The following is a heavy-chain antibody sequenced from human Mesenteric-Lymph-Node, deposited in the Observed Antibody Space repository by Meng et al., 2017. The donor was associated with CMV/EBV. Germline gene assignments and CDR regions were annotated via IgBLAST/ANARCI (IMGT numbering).Heavy chain of an antibody. CDR1: GGLFTGQS. CDR2: VSRREGT. V-gene: IGHV4-34*01. J-gene: IGHJ4*02. Sequence: VYGGLFTGQSCSWIRQPPTKGLGWIGEVSRREGTNYRPSLRSRVSISVDTSKNHFSLMMTSMTAADTAVYFCACGPWNYDYWGQGTLVTVSS. D-gene: IGHD1-1*01. CDR3: ACGPWNYDY.